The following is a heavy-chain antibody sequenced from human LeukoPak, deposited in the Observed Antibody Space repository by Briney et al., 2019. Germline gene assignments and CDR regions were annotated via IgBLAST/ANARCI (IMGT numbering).Heavy chain of an antibody. CDR3: AREESGYELQVDY. V-gene: IGHV1-18*04. CDR1: GYTFTRYG. CDR2: ISAYNGNT. Sequence: ASVKVSCKASGYTFTRYGISWVRQTPGQGLEWMGWISAYNGNTNYAQKLQGRVTMTTDTSASTAYMELRSLRSDDTAVYYCAREESGYELQVDYWGQGALVTVSS. D-gene: IGHD5-12*01. J-gene: IGHJ4*02.